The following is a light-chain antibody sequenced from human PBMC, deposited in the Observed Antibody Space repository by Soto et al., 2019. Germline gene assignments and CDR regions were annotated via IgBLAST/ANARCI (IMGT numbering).Light chain of an antibody. J-gene: IGKJ3*01. CDR2: DAS. V-gene: IGKV3-11*01. Sequence: EIVLTQSPATLSLSPGDRATLSCRASQNVRTYLGWYQQKPGQAPRLLIYDASNRATGIPARFSGSGCGTAFTLTISSLEPEDFAVYYCQQRATWPPFTFGPGTKVDLK. CDR3: QQRATWPPFT. CDR1: QNVRTY.